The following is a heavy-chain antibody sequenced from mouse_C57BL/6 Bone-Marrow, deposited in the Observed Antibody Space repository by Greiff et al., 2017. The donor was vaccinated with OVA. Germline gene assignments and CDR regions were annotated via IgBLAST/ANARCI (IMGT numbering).Heavy chain of an antibody. J-gene: IGHJ3*01. V-gene: IGHV1-81*01. D-gene: IGHD2-3*01. CDR2: IYPRSGNT. CDR1: GYTFTSYG. CDR3: ARWDDDAY. Sequence: QVQLKESGAELARPGASVKLSCKASGYTFTSYGISWVKQRTGQCLEWIGEIYPRSGNTYYNEKFKGKATLTADKSSSTAYMELRSLTSEDSAVYFCARWDDDAYWGQGTLVTVSA.